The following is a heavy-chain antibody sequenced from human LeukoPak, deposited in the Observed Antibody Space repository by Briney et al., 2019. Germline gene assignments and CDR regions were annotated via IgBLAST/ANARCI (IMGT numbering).Heavy chain of an antibody. D-gene: IGHD3/OR15-3a*01. V-gene: IGHV1-18*01. J-gene: IGHJ6*03. CDR2: ISAYNGNT. Sequence: GASVKVSCKASGYTFTSYGISWVRQAPGQGLEWMGWISAYNGNTNYAQKLQGRVTMTTDTSTSTAYMELRSLRSDDTAVYYCARDGVGLWTSLKIYYYYYHMDVWGKGTTVTVSS. CDR1: GYTFTSYG. CDR3: ARDGVGLWTSLKIYYYYYHMDV.